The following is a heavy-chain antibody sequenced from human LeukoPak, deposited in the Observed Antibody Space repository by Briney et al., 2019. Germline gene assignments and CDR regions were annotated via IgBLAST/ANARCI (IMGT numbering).Heavy chain of an antibody. D-gene: IGHD3-10*01. CDR2: INPNSGGT. CDR1: GYTFTGYY. CDR3: ASLINLDY. J-gene: IGHJ4*02. Sequence: ASVKVSCKASGYTFTGYYMHWVRPDPGQGLEWMGWINPNSGGTNYVQKFQGRVTMTRDTSISTAYMELSRLRSDDTDAYYSASLINLDYWRQGTLVTVSS. V-gene: IGHV1-2*02.